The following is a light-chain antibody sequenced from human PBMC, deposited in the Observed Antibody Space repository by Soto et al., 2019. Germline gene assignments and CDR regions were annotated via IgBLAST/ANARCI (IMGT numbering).Light chain of an antibody. J-gene: IGKJ4*01. CDR3: QQFDNLPLT. CDR2: DAS. V-gene: IGKV1-33*01. CDR1: QDIANY. Sequence: DIQMTQSPSSLSASVGDRVTITCQASQDIANYLNWFQQKPGKAPKLLIYDASTVETGVPSRFSGSGYGTEFTFTISSLQPEDFATYYCQQFDNLPLTFGGGTKVEI.